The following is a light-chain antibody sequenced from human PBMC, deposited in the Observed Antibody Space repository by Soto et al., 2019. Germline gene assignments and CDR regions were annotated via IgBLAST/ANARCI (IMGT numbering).Light chain of an antibody. V-gene: IGKV3-20*01. CDR1: QAVSSNY. CDR3: QEYGDLTWT. Sequence: TPSPGTLSSYPEEIATLSCMASQAVSSNYLAWYQQKPGQAPRLLISGSSGRATGVPDRFSGSGSGTEFTLTIDRLESEDFAVYFCQEYGDLTWTFGEGGKVDIK. J-gene: IGKJ1*01. CDR2: GSS.